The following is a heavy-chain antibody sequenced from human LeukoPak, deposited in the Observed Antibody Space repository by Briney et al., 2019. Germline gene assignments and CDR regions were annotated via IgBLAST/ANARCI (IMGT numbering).Heavy chain of an antibody. CDR2: MNPNSGNT. Sequence: ASVKVSCKASGYTFTSYDINWVRQATGQGLEWMGWMNPNSGNTGYAQKFQGRVTMTRNTSISTAYMELSSLRSEDTAVYYCARGLIAARHYHYYYMDVWGKGTTVTVSS. V-gene: IGHV1-8*01. D-gene: IGHD6-6*01. J-gene: IGHJ6*03. CDR1: GYTFTSYD. CDR3: ARGLIAARHYHYYYMDV.